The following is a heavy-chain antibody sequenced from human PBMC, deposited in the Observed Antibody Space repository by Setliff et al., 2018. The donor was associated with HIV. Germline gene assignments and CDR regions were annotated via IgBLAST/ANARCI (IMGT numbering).Heavy chain of an antibody. Sequence: SETLSLTCNVSGASFIGSSFQSTWIRQAPGKGLEWIGDIAYSGTTMYFNYNPSLESRLSLSEDTSRHQFSLKLTSVTADDTGIYYCARGPPFAYWGQGLLVTVSS. CDR1: GASFIGSSFQ. V-gene: IGHV4-39*07. CDR3: ARGPPFAY. CDR2: IAYSGTTMYF. J-gene: IGHJ4*02.